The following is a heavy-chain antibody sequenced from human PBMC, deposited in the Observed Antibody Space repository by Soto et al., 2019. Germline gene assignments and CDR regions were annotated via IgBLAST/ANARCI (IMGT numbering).Heavy chain of an antibody. V-gene: IGHV3-49*03. J-gene: IGHJ5*02. D-gene: IGHD6-19*01. CDR3: ARFRFIYSSGWYP. CDR2: IRSKAYGGTT. CDR1: GFTFGDYA. Sequence: GGSLRLSCTASGFTFGDYAMSWFRQAPGKGLEWVGFIRSKAYGGTTEYAASVKGRFTISRDDSKSIAYLQMNSLKTEDTAVYYCARFRFIYSSGWYPWGQGTLVTVSS.